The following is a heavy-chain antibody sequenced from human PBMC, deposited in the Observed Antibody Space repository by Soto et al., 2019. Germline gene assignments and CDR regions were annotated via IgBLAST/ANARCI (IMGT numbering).Heavy chain of an antibody. V-gene: IGHV4-30-4*01. CDR3: ARGRYCLTGRCFPNWFDS. CDR2: IYKSSTT. Sequence: PSETLSLTCSVSGDSISNLDYLWAWIRQPPGQALEYIGYIYKSSTTYYNPSLESRVAIPFDTSKSQFSLNATSVTAADTALYFCARGRYCLTGRCFPNWFDSWGQGALVTVSS. D-gene: IGHD7-27*01. CDR1: GDSISNLDYL. J-gene: IGHJ5*01.